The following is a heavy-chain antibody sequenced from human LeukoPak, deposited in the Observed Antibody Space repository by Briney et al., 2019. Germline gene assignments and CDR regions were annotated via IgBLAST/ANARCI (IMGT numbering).Heavy chain of an antibody. D-gene: IGHD6-19*01. J-gene: IGHJ5*01. CDR1: GFAFSVYA. CDR3: AKPISGGLAVTADWFHP. V-gene: IGHV3-23*01. CDR2: INANSGTT. Sequence: GGSLRLSCTASGFAFSVYAMSWLRQPPGKGLEWVSTINANSGTTSYAASVRGRFTISKDNSKNTLYLQLNTLRADDTATYYCAKPISGGLAVTADWFHPWGQGTLVVVSS.